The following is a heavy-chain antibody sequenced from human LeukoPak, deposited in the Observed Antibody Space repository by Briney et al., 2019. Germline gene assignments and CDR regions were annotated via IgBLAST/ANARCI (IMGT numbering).Heavy chain of an antibody. CDR3: ARDYSEYYYYYYMDV. CDR1: GFTFSSYS. J-gene: IGHJ6*03. D-gene: IGHD2-15*01. Sequence: GGSLRLSCAASGFTFSSYSMNWVRQAPGKGVEWVSSISSSSSYIYYADSVKGRFTISRDNAKNSLYLQMNSLRAEDTAVYYCARDYSEYYYYYYMDVWGKGTTVTVSS. V-gene: IGHV3-21*01. CDR2: ISSSSSYI.